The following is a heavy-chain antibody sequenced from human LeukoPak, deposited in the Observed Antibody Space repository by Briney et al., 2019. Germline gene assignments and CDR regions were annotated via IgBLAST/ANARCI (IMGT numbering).Heavy chain of an antibody. Sequence: ASVKVCCKAFGSTFTSYGISWVLQAPGQGVECMGWISAYKGNTNYAQELQGRLTMPTDTSTSTAYMQLRSLRSDDTAVYYCARESGSGWYRYYYCYMDVRGKGTTVTVSS. CDR2: ISAYKGNT. CDR1: GSTFTSYG. CDR3: ARESGSGWYRYYYCYMDV. D-gene: IGHD6-19*01. J-gene: IGHJ6*03. V-gene: IGHV1-18*01.